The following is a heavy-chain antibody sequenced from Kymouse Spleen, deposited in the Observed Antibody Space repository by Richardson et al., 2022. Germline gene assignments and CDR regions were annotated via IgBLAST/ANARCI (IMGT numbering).Heavy chain of an antibody. D-gene: IGHD1-7*01. J-gene: IGHJ3*02. V-gene: IGHV3-15*01. CDR3: TTDQRDNWNYDAFDI. CDR2: IKSKTDGGTT. CDR1: GFTFSNAW. Sequence: EVQLVESGGGLVKPGGSLRLSCAASGFTFSNAWMSWVRQAPGKGLEWVGRIKSKTDGGTTDYAAPVKGRFTISRDDSKNTLYLQMNSLKTEDTAVYYCTTDQRDNWNYDAFDIWGQGTMVTVSS.